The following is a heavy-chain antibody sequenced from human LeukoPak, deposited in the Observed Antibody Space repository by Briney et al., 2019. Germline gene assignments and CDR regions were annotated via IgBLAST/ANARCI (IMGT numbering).Heavy chain of an antibody. Sequence: PGRSLRVSCAASGFTFSSDGMHCVRQAPGKGLEWVALIWYDGSNKYYADSVKGRFTISRDNSKNTLYLQMNSLRAEDTAVYYCARTPGGCSGGSCYSGSFHYWGQGTLVTVSS. CDR1: GFTFSSDG. CDR3: ARTPGGCSGGSCYSGSFHY. CDR2: IWYDGSNK. V-gene: IGHV3-33*01. J-gene: IGHJ4*02. D-gene: IGHD2-15*01.